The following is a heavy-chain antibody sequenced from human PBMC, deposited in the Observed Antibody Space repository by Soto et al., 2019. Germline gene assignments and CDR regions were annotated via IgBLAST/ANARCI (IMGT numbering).Heavy chain of an antibody. CDR1: GYSFTSYW. CDR2: MYPGDSDI. D-gene: IGHD1-26*01. V-gene: IGHV5-51*01. J-gene: IGHJ3*02. CDR3: ERLGSGSYYNAFDI. Sequence: ESLKISCKGSGYSFTSYWIGWVRQMPGKGLEWMGIMYPGDSDIRFSPSFQGQVTISADKSISTAYLQWSSLKASDSAMYYCERLGSGSYYNAFDIWVQGKMVTV.